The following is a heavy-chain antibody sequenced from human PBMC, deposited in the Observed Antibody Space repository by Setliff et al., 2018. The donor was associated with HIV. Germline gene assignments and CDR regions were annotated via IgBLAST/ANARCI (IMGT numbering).Heavy chain of an antibody. CDR2: VGCWGTCT. CDR3: ARDLDPYFAMAV. CDR1: GFTVNSGA. Sequence: GESLRLSCAGSGFTVNSGAMNWVRQAPGKGLEWVSTVGCWGTCTYFADSVKGRFTISADTSKNTLYLQMTRLSAEDTAVYYCARDLDPYFAMAVWGQGNTVTVSS. V-gene: IGHV3-23*01. J-gene: IGHJ6*02.